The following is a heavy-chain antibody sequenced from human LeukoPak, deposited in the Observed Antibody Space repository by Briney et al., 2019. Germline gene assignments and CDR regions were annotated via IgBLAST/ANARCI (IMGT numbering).Heavy chain of an antibody. J-gene: IGHJ4*02. D-gene: IGHD6-13*01. Sequence: SETLSLTCTVSGGSITSGSSYWAWMRQPPAKGLEWIGTIYYSGSTYYNPSLKSRVTISVDTSKSQFSLDLTSVTAADTAVYYCARGIAATGQYYFDYWGQGTLATVSS. V-gene: IGHV4-39*01. CDR2: IYYSGST. CDR1: GGSITSGSSY. CDR3: ARGIAATGQYYFDY.